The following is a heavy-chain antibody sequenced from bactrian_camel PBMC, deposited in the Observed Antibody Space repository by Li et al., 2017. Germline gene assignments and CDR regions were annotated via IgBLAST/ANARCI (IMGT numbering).Heavy chain of an antibody. V-gene: IGHV3S31*01. Sequence: QLVESGGGLVQPGGSLRLSCAASGFTFGSYAMSWVRQAPGKGLEWVSSVNSGGATYYADSVKGRFTISRDNAKNTLYLQMNSLKTEDTAVYYCATDRSSMVARTWWYKYWGQGTQVTVS. J-gene: IGHJ4*01. CDR2: VNSGGAT. CDR3: ATDRSSMVARTWWYKY. CDR1: GFTFGSYA. D-gene: IGHD1*01.